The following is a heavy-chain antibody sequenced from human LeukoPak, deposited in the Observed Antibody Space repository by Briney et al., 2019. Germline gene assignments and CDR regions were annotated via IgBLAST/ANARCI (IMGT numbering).Heavy chain of an antibody. Sequence: GGSLRLSCAASGFTFSSYAMHWVRQAPGKGLEYVSAISSNRGSTYYANSVKGRFTISRDNSKNTLYLQMGSLRAEDMAVYYCARAAGYSSGWAYAFDIWGQGTMVTVSS. CDR3: ARAAGYSSGWAYAFDI. CDR1: GFTFSSYA. CDR2: ISSNRGST. J-gene: IGHJ3*02. V-gene: IGHV3-64*01. D-gene: IGHD6-19*01.